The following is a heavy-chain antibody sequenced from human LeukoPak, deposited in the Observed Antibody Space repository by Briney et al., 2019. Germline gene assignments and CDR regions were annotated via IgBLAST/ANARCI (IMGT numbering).Heavy chain of an antibody. V-gene: IGHV1-2*02. Sequence: ASVKVSCKASGYTFTGYYMHWVRQAPGQGLEWMGWINPNRGGTNYAQKFQGRVTMTRDTSISTAYMELSRLRSDDTAVYYCARLITIFGVVHFDYWGQGTLVTVSS. J-gene: IGHJ4*02. D-gene: IGHD3-3*01. CDR3: ARLITIFGVVHFDY. CDR2: INPNRGGT. CDR1: GYTFTGYY.